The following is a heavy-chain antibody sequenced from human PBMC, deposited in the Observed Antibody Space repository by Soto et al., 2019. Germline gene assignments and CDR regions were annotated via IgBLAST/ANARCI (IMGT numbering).Heavy chain of an antibody. CDR3: AKGILVKPPGTRAFDI. Sequence: EVQLLESGGGLVQPGESLRLSCAASGFTFSSSAMSWVRQAPGKGLEWVSTLGGSGGTYYADSVKGRFTISRGNSNNALYLQMHSLRAGDTAVYYCAKGILVKPPGTRAFDIWGQGTMVIVSS. J-gene: IGHJ3*02. V-gene: IGHV3-23*01. CDR1: GFTFSSSA. CDR2: LGGSGGT. D-gene: IGHD6-13*01.